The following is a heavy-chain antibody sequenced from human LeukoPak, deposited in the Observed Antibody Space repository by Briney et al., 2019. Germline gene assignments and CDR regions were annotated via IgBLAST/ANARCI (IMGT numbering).Heavy chain of an antibody. CDR3: ARGAVATITGCRVPCFDY. D-gene: IGHD5-12*01. CDR1: GGSISSYY. J-gene: IGHJ4*02. V-gene: IGHV4-59*01. Sequence: SETLSLTCTVSGGSISSYYWSWIRQPPGKGLEWIGYIYYSGSTNYNPSLKSRVTISVDTSKNQFSLKLSSVTAADTAVYYCARGAVATITGCRVPCFDYWGQGTLVTVSS. CDR2: IYYSGST.